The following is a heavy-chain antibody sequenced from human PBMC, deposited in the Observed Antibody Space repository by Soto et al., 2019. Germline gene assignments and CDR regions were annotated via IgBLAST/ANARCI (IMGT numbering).Heavy chain of an antibody. Sequence: QVQLVQSGAEVKKPGASVKVSCKASGYTFTSYFMHWVRQAPGQGLEWMGWINSNSGATKYAQKFQGRVTLSRDTSISTAYMELSGLRSDDTAVYYCARGGGTILAPLPWGQGTLVTVSS. CDR3: ARGGGTILAPLP. D-gene: IGHD3-3*01. J-gene: IGHJ5*02. V-gene: IGHV1-2*02. CDR1: GYTFTSYF. CDR2: INSNSGAT.